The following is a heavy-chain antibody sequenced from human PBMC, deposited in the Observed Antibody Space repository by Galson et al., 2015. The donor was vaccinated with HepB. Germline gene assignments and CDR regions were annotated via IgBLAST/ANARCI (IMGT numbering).Heavy chain of an antibody. J-gene: IGHJ4*02. CDR2: IKSKTDGGTT. Sequence: SLRLSCAASGFTFGNAWMSWVRQAPGKGLEWVGRIKSKTDGGTTDYAAPVKGRFTISRDDSKNTLYLQMNSLKTEDTAVYYCTTTPDRALWFGGLLNYFDYWGQGTLVTVTS. CDR1: GFTFGNAW. V-gene: IGHV3-15*01. CDR3: TTTPDRALWFGGLLNYFDY. D-gene: IGHD3-10*01.